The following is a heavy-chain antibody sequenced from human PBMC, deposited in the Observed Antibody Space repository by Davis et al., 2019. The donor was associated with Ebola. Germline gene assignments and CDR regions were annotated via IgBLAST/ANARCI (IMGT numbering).Heavy chain of an antibody. CDR3: ASGDAGYPWLMDV. D-gene: IGHD5-12*01. CDR1: GLSVRDTY. V-gene: IGHV3-7*01. J-gene: IGHJ6*02. CDR2: IKQDGSEE. Sequence: PGGSLRLSCAVSGLSVRDTYLSWVRQPPGKGLEWVANIKQDGSEEYYVDSVKGRFTISRDNARNSLYLQMNSLRAEDTAVYYCASGDAGYPWLMDVWGQGTTVTVSS.